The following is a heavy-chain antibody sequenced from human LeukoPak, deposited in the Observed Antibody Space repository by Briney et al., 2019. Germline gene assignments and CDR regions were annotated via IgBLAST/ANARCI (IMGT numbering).Heavy chain of an antibody. V-gene: IGHV4-4*02. J-gene: IGHJ4*02. CDR2: IFHSGST. CDR1: GGSISSSTW. D-gene: IGHD3-9*01. CDR3: ASGGLVSRYLDH. Sequence: SETLSLTCVVSGGSISSSTWWTWVRLPPGKGLEWIGGIFHSGSTNLNPSLKSRLTMSVDESRHQFSLKLTSVTAADTAVYYCASGGLVSRYLDHWGQGTLVTVSS.